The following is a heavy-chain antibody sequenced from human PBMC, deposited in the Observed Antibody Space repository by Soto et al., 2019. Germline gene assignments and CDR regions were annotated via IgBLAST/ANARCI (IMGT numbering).Heavy chain of an antibody. CDR2: INAGNGNT. J-gene: IGHJ4*02. D-gene: IGHD2-15*01. Sequence: VASVKVSCKASGYTFTTFAMHWVRQAPGQRLEWMGWINAGNGNTKYSQKFQGRVTITRDTSASTAYMELSSLRSEDTAVYYCARDLGGWPDYWGQGTLVTVSS. CDR1: GYTFTTFA. CDR3: ARDLGGWPDY. V-gene: IGHV1-3*01.